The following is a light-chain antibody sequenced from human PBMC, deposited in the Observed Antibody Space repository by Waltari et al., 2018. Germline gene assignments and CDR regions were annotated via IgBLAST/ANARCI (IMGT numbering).Light chain of an antibody. CDR2: QDS. CDR3: QAWDSSTVV. CDR1: TLGHEY. V-gene: IGLV3-1*01. Sequence: YELTPPHAVSESPGQTATITCPGDTLGHEYDCWYQQKPGRSPVLVIYQDSKRPSGIPERFSGSNSGNTATLTISGTQAMDEADYYCQAWDSSTVVFGTGTKVTVL. J-gene: IGLJ1*01.